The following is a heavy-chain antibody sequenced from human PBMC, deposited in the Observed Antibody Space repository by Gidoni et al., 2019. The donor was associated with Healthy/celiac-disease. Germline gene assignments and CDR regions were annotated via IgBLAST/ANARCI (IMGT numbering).Heavy chain of an antibody. D-gene: IGHD5-12*01. Sequence: EVQLLESGGGLVQPGGSLRLSCAASGFTFSSDAMSWVRQAPGKGLEWVSAISGSGGSTYYAYSVKCRFTISRDNSKNPLYLQMNSLSAEDTAVYYCAKGDGYNLPIYYFDYWGQGTLVTVSS. CDR1: GFTFSSDA. CDR2: ISGSGGST. V-gene: IGHV3-23*01. CDR3: AKGDGYNLPIYYFDY. J-gene: IGHJ4*02.